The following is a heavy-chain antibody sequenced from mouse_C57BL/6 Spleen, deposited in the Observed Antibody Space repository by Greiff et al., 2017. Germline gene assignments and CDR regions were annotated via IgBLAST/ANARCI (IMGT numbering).Heavy chain of an antibody. D-gene: IGHD4-1*02. Sequence: VHVKQSVAELVRPGASVKLSCTASGFNIKNTYMHWVKQRPEQGLEWIGRIDPANGNTKYAPKFQGKATITADTSSNTAYLQLSSLTSEDTAIYYCGNWDDYYAMDYWGQGTSVTVSS. J-gene: IGHJ4*01. CDR1: GFNIKNTY. CDR2: IDPANGNT. CDR3: GNWDDYYAMDY. V-gene: IGHV14-3*01.